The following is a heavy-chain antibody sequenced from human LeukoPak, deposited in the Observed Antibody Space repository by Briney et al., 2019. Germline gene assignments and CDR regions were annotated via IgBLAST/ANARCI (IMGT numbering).Heavy chain of an antibody. CDR1: GGTFSSYA. CDR2: IIPIFGIA. Sequence: SVKVSCKASGGTFSSYAISWVRQAPGQGLEWMGGIIPIFGIANYAQKFQGRVTITADESTSTAYMELSSLRSEDTAVYYCARAALAVAGSLNYFDYWGQGTLVTVSS. V-gene: IGHV1-69*13. D-gene: IGHD6-19*01. J-gene: IGHJ4*02. CDR3: ARAALAVAGSLNYFDY.